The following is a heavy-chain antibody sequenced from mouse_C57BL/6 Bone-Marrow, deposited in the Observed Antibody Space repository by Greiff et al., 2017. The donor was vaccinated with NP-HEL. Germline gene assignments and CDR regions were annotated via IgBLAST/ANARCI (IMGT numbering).Heavy chain of an antibody. J-gene: IGHJ4*01. CDR1: GFTFSDYG. D-gene: IGHD1-1*01. CDR3: AKDYYGSSYDAMDY. Sequence: EVQRVESGGGLVKPGGSLKLSCAASGFTFSDYGMHWVRQAPEKGLEWVAYISSGSSTIYYADTVKGRFTISRDNAKNTLFLQMTSLRSEDTAMYYGAKDYYGSSYDAMDYWGQGTSVTVSS. CDR2: ISSGSSTI. V-gene: IGHV5-17*01.